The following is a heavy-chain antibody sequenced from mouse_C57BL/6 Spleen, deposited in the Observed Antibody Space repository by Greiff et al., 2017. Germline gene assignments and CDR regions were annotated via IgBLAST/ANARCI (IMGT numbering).Heavy chain of an antibody. Sequence: EVQVQESGEGLVKPGASVKLSCAASGFTFSSYAMSWVRQTPEKRLEWVGYISSGGDYTYYADTVKGRITISKDNTRNTAYLQMSSLKSEDSAMYYCTGDQGCEDGGFAYWGQGTLVTVSA. CDR2: ISSGGDYT. CDR3: TGDQGCEDGGFAY. V-gene: IGHV5-9-1*02. J-gene: IGHJ3*01. CDR1: GFTFSSYA. D-gene: IGHD3-3*01.